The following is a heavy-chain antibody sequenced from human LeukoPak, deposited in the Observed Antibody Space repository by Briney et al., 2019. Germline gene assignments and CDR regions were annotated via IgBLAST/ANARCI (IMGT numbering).Heavy chain of an antibody. CDR1: GYTFTGYY. Sequence: GASVKVSCKASGYTFTGYYMHWVRQAPGQGLEWMGWINPNSGGTNYAQKFQGRVTMTRDTSISTAYMELSGLRSDDTAVYYCARSLITMVRGVLAPDYWGQGTLVAVSS. CDR2: INPNSGGT. CDR3: ARSLITMVRGVLAPDY. V-gene: IGHV1-2*02. D-gene: IGHD3-10*01. J-gene: IGHJ4*02.